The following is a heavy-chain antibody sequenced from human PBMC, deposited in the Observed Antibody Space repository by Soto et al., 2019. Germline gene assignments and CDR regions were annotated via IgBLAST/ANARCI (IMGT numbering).Heavy chain of an antibody. CDR2: IHYSGYA. V-gene: IGHV4-59*08. J-gene: IGHJ5*02. CDR3: AIELRYSGSYQEWFYL. D-gene: IGHD1-26*01. Sequence: SETPSLTCTVYRFSISSYYWSWIRQRPGKGLEWIGLIHYSGYANYNPSLKSRVTISVDTSKNQFSLKLNSMTAADTAVYYCAIELRYSGSYQEWFYLWGQGTLVTVSS. CDR1: RFSISSYY.